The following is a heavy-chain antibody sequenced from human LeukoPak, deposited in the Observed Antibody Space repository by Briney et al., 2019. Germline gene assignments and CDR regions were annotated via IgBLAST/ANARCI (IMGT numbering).Heavy chain of an antibody. J-gene: IGHJ5*02. Sequence: GGSLRLSCATSGFTFSSYSMNWVRQAPGKGLEWVSSISSSSSYIYYADSVKGRFTISRDNAKNSLYLQMNSLRAEDTAVYYCARSSSSRVDWFDPWGQGTLVTVSS. CDR2: ISSSSSYI. CDR3: ARSSSSRVDWFDP. CDR1: GFTFSSYS. D-gene: IGHD6-13*01. V-gene: IGHV3-21*01.